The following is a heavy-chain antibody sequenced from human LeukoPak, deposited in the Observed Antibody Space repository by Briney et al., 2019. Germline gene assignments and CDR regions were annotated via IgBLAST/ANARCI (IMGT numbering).Heavy chain of an antibody. Sequence: PSETLSLTCTVSGGSISSSSYYWGWIRQPPGKGLEWIGSIYYSGSTYYNPSLKSRVTISVDTSKNQFSLKLSSVTAADTAVYYCARRTSSGWYRVGYFDYWGQGTLVTVSS. CDR3: ARRTSSGWYRVGYFDY. CDR1: GGSISSSSYY. V-gene: IGHV4-39*01. J-gene: IGHJ4*02. D-gene: IGHD6-19*01. CDR2: IYYSGST.